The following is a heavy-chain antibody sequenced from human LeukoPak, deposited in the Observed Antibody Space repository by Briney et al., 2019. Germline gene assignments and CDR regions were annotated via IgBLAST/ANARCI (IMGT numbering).Heavy chain of an antibody. J-gene: IGHJ6*02. CDR1: GFTFSSYS. V-gene: IGHV3-21*01. Sequence: GGSLRLSCAASGFTFSSYSMNWVRQAPGKGLEWVSSISSSSSYIYYADSVKGRFTISRDNARNSLYLQMNSLRAEDTAVYYCARGACSGGSCYPIGYGMDVWGQGTTVTVSS. CDR3: ARGACSGGSCYPIGYGMDV. CDR2: ISSSSSYI. D-gene: IGHD2-15*01.